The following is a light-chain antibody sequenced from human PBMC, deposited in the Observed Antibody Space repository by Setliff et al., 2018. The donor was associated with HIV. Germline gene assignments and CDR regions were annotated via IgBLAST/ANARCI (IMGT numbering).Light chain of an antibody. Sequence: SYELTQPPSVSVAPGKTARITCGGNNIGSKSVHWYQQKPGQAPVLVIYYDSDRPSGIPERFSGSNSGNTATLTISRVEAGDEADYYRQVWDSSSDHPVFGTGTKGTVL. CDR1: NIGSKS. CDR3: QVWDSSSDHPV. V-gene: IGLV3-21*04. J-gene: IGLJ1*01. CDR2: YDS.